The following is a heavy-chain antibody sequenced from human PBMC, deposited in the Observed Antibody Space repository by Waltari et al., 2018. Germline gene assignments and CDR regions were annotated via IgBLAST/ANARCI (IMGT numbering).Heavy chain of an antibody. Sequence: EVQLLESGGGLVQPGGSLRLSCAVSGFTFSNSAMTWVRQAPGKGLEWVSSINIRGTSTFYAASVKGRFTISRDNSKNTLYLQMNSLRAEDTAVYYCAKEESPNDYWGQGTLVTVSS. V-gene: IGHV3-23*01. CDR3: AKEESPNDY. J-gene: IGHJ4*02. CDR1: GFTFSNSA. CDR2: INIRGTST.